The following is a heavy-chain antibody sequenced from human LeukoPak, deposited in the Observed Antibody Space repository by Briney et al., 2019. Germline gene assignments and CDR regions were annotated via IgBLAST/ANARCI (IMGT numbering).Heavy chain of an antibody. CDR3: ARDGDTTSKVDY. V-gene: IGHV3-11*01. Sequence: GGSLRLSCAASGFTFSHHYMSWIRQAPGKGLEWISYITRSGAFYADSVKGRFTMSRDNAKNSLYLQMNSLRVEDTAVYYCARDGDTTSKVDYLGQGTLVTVSS. CDR2: ITRSGA. D-gene: IGHD7-27*01. J-gene: IGHJ4*02. CDR1: GFTFSHHY.